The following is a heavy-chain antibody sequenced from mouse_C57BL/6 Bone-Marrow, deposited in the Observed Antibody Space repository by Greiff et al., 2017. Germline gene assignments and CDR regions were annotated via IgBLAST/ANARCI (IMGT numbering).Heavy chain of an antibody. CDR2: INPYNGDT. J-gene: IGHJ1*03. CDR1: GYSFTGYF. D-gene: IGHD2-1*01. CDR3: ARSYGKSGNFDV. V-gene: IGHV1-20*01. Sequence: VQLQQSGPELVKPGDSVKISCKASGYSFTGYFMNWVMQSHGKSLEWIGRINPYNGDTFYNQKFKGKATLTVDTSSSTAHMELRSLTSEDSAVYYCARSYGKSGNFDVWGTVATVTVDS.